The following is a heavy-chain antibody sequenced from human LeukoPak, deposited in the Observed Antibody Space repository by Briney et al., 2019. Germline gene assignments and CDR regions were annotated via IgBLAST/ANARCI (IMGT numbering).Heavy chain of an antibody. CDR3: ARERGRGRDSPWFDY. Sequence: GSLRLSCAASGFIVSGDFMSWVRPAPGKGLEWVSVIYSDGSTYYADSVKGRFTISRDNSKNTLDLQMTGLRAEDTAVYYCARERGRGRDSPWFDYWGQGTLVTVSS. V-gene: IGHV3-53*01. J-gene: IGHJ4*02. CDR1: GFIVSGDF. CDR2: IYSDGST. D-gene: IGHD1-26*01.